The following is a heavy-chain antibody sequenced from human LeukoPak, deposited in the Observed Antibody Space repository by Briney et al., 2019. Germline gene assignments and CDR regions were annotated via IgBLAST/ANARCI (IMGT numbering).Heavy chain of an antibody. D-gene: IGHD6-13*01. CDR1: GFTFSSYD. V-gene: IGHV3-23*01. J-gene: IGHJ4*02. Sequence: GGSLRLSCAASGFTFSSYDMSWVRQAPGKGLEWVSVITGSGGSTYYAGSVKGRFTISRDNSKNTLYLQMSSLRADDTAVYYCAKGGRIEAAGNIYFWGQGTLVTVSS. CDR2: ITGSGGST. CDR3: AKGGRIEAAGNIYF.